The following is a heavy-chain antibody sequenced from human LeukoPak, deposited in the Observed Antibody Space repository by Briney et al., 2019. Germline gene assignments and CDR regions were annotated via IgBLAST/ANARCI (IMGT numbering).Heavy chain of an antibody. CDR2: IYSGGST. Sequence: GGSLRLSCAASGFTVRSKYMRWVRQAPGKGGKGVSVIYSGGSTYYADSVKGRFTISRDNSKNTLYLQMNSLRAEDTAVYYCASRATVTTDRFWFDPWGQGTLVTVSS. J-gene: IGHJ5*02. D-gene: IGHD4-11*01. V-gene: IGHV3-53*01. CDR3: ASRATVTTDRFWFDP. CDR1: GFTVRSKY.